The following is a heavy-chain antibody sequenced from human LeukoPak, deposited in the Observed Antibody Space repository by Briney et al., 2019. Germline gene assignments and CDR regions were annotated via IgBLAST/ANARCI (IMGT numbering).Heavy chain of an antibody. CDR1: GFTFSSYG. CDR3: AKRASGSGTSLYYFDY. CDR2: ISYDGSNK. D-gene: IGHD3-10*01. Sequence: PGRSLRLSCAASGFTFSSYGMHWVRQAPGKGLEWVAVISYDGSNKYYADSVRGRFTISGDNSKNTLYLQMNSLRAEDTAVYYCAKRASGSGTSLYYFDYWGQGTLVTVSS. J-gene: IGHJ4*02. V-gene: IGHV3-30*18.